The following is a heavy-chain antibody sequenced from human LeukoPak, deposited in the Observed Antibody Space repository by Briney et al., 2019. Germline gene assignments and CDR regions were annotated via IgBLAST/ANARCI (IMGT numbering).Heavy chain of an antibody. D-gene: IGHD1-26*01. CDR3: ARESSGSYYHFDY. CDR1: GYTFTSYY. V-gene: IGHV1-46*03. J-gene: IGHJ4*02. CDR2: INPSGGST. Sequence: EASVKVSCKASGYTFTSYYMHWVRQAPGQGLEWMGMINPSGGSTTYAQRFQGRVTMTRDTSTSTVYMELSSLRSEDTAVYYCARESSGSYYHFDYWGQGTLVTVSS.